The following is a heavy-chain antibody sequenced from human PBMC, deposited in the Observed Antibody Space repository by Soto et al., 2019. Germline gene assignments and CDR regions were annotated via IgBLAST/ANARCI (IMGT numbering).Heavy chain of an antibody. D-gene: IGHD1-1*01. CDR3: AKDGTTAGIHYYGMDI. CDR2: IGRGGDT. J-gene: IGHJ6*02. CDR1: GFTLTSYG. Sequence: GGSLRLSCEVSGFTLTSYGMNWVRQAPDKWLEWVSTIGRGGDTFYADSVRGRFTISRDNSKNTLFLQMNSLRAEDTALYFCAKDGTTAGIHYYGMDIWGQGXTVTVYS. V-gene: IGHV3-23*01.